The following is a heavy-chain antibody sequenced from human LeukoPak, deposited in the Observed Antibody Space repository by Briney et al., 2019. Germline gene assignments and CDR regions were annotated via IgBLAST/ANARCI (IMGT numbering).Heavy chain of an antibody. CDR3: ARALGQLLWFGESRNDAFDI. Sequence: SETLSLTCAVSGGSISSSNWWSWVRQPPGKGLEWIGEIYHSGSTNYNPSLKGRVTISVDTSKNQFSLKLSSVTAADTAVYYCARALGQLLWFGESRNDAFDIWGQGTMVTVSS. CDR2: IYHSGST. J-gene: IGHJ3*02. D-gene: IGHD3-10*01. CDR1: GGSISSSNW. V-gene: IGHV4-4*02.